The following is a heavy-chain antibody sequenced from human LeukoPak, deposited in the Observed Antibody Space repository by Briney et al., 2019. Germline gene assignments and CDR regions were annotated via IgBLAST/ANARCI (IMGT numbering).Heavy chain of an antibody. CDR3: ARDGDYSSSLLFDY. CDR1: GFTVSSNY. V-gene: IGHV3-66*02. CDR2: IYSGGST. Sequence: PGGPLRLSCAASGFTVSSNYMSWVRQAPGKGLEWVSVIYSGGSTYYADSVKGRFTISRDNSKNTLYLQMNSLRAEDTAVYYCARDGDYSSSLLFDYRGQGTLVTVSS. D-gene: IGHD6-6*01. J-gene: IGHJ4*02.